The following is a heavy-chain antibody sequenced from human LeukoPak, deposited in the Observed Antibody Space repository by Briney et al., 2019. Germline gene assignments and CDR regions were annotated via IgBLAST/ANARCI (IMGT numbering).Heavy chain of an antibody. D-gene: IGHD5-12*01. J-gene: IGHJ4*02. Sequence: SVKVSCKASGGTFSSYAISWVRQAPGQGLEWMGRIIPILGIANYAQKFQGRVTITADKSTGTAYMELSSLRSEDTAVYYCARVSTPVATIDYWGQGTLVTVSS. V-gene: IGHV1-69*04. CDR1: GGTFSSYA. CDR3: ARVSTPVATIDY. CDR2: IIPILGIA.